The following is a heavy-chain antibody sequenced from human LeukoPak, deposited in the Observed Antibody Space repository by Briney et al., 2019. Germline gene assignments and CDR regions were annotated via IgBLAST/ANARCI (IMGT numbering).Heavy chain of an antibody. CDR3: ARDGDGYHYYFDY. V-gene: IGHV4-59*01. CDR2: IYYSGST. CDR1: GGSINNNY. Sequence: SETLSLTCTVSGGSINNNYWSWIRQPPGKGPEWIGYIYYSGSTNYNPSLKSRVTISVDTSKNQFSLNLTSVTAADTAVYYCARDGDGYHYYFDYWGQGTLVTVSS. D-gene: IGHD5-24*01. J-gene: IGHJ4*02.